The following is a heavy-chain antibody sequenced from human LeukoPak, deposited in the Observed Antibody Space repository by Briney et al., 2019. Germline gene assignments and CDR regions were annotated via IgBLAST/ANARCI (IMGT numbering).Heavy chain of an antibody. CDR2: IIPIFGTA. Sequence: SVKVSCKASGYTFTGYYIHWVRQAPGQGLEWMGGIIPIFGTANYAQKFQGRVTITADKSTSTAYMELSSLRSEDTAVYYCAREGGAVSGTRYSYFDYWGQGTLVTVSS. J-gene: IGHJ4*02. CDR3: AREGGAVSGTRYSYFDY. CDR1: GYTFTGYY. D-gene: IGHD3-10*01. V-gene: IGHV1-69*06.